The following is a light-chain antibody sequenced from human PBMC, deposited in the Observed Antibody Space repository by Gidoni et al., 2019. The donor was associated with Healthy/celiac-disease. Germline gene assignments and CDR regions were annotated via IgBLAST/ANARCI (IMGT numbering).Light chain of an antibody. V-gene: IGLV2-14*01. CDR1: ISDVGGYNN. CDR2: EVS. Sequence: QSALTQPASVSGSPGQSITSPCTGTISDVGGYNNVSWYQRHPGKAPKLMIYEVSNRPSGVPDRFSGSKSGNTASLTISGLQAEDEADYYCSSYTSSSTLVFGGGTKLTVL. CDR3: SSYTSSSTLV. J-gene: IGLJ3*02.